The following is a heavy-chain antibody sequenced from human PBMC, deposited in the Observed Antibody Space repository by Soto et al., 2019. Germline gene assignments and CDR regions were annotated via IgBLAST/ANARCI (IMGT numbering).Heavy chain of an antibody. J-gene: IGHJ6*03. CDR1: GFTFSSYA. D-gene: IGHD3-3*01. CDR3: AKTYDYFWSGSNYYMDV. V-gene: IGHV3-23*01. Sequence: PEGSLRLSCAASGFTFSSYAMSWVRQAPGKGLEWVSAISGSGGSTYYADSVKGRFTISRDNSKNKLYLQMNSLRAEDTAVYYCAKTYDYFWSGSNYYMDVCGKGNTVTVS. CDR2: ISGSGGST.